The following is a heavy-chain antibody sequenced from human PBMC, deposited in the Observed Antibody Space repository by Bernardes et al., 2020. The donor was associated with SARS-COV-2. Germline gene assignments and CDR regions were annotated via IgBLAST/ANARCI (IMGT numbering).Heavy chain of an antibody. CDR2: IYPRDSDT. CDR1: GYSVTHYW. J-gene: IGHJ4*02. V-gene: IGHV5-51*01. D-gene: IGHD1-7*01. CDR3: ARRAGGTIVDS. Sequence: GPSLKISSQGSGYSVTHYWIAWVRPIPGKGLEWMGVIYPRDSDTTYSPSFQGQVTISADKSISTAYLQWSSLRASDTAIYYCARRAGGTIVDSWGQGTLVTVSS.